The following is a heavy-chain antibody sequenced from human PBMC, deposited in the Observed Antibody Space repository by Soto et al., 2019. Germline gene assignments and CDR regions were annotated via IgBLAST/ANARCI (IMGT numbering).Heavy chain of an antibody. CDR1: GFTFVSYG. J-gene: IGHJ4*01. CDR2: ISRSSDTI. V-gene: IGHV3-48*02. Sequence: GVSLRLSCAASGFTFVSYGMNWVRQSPGQGLACVSYISRSSDTIYHAASVKRRFTVSRDNSRDSLYLQMNNLRDEDPAVYYCARDLHRYSVGHYWGHGARVTVSS. D-gene: IGHD4-4*01. CDR3: ARDLHRYSVGHY.